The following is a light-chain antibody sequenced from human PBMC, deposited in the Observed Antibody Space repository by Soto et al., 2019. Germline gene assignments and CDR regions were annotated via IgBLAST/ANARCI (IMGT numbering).Light chain of an antibody. CDR3: QPYNSYAGT. CDR2: KAS. J-gene: IGKJ1*01. V-gene: IGKV1-5*03. CDR1: QSISSW. Sequence: DIQMTQSPSSLSAAVGDRVTITCRASQSISSWLAWYQQKPGKAPKLLIYKASSLESGVPSRFSGSGSGTEFTLTISSLQPDDFATSYCQPYNSYAGTFGQGTKVDIK.